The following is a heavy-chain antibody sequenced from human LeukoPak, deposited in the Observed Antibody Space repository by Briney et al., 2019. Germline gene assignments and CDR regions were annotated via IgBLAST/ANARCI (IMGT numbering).Heavy chain of an antibody. CDR3: ARDLRITIFGVVIPWAFDI. Sequence: PGGSLRLSCAASGFTFSSYGMSWVRQAPGKGLEWVSAISGSGGSTYYADSVKGRFTISRDNSKNTLYLQMNSLRSEDTAVYYCARDLRITIFGVVIPWAFDIWGQGTMVTVSS. CDR1: GFTFSSYG. D-gene: IGHD3-3*01. CDR2: ISGSGGST. V-gene: IGHV3-23*01. J-gene: IGHJ3*02.